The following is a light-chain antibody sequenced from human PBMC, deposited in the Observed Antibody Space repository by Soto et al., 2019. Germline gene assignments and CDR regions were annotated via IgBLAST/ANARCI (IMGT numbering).Light chain of an antibody. CDR1: QSVSSN. V-gene: IGKV3-15*01. J-gene: IGKJ1*01. CDR2: GAS. Sequence: EIVMTQSPATLSVSPGERATLSCRASQSVSSNLAWYRQKPGQAPRLLIYGASTTATGIPARFSGSGSGTEFTLTISSLQSEDFAVYYCQQYNNLPPQRTFGQGTKVEIK. CDR3: QQYNNLPPQRT.